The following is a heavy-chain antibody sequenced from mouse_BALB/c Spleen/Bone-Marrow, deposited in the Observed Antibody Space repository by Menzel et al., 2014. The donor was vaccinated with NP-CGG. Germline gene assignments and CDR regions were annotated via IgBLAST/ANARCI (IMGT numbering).Heavy chain of an antibody. CDR1: GYTFTSYW. CDR3: ARKYYGSSYVRYFDV. CDR2: INPSNGRI. D-gene: IGHD1-1*01. Sequence: VQVVESGAELVKPGASVKLSCKASGYTFTSYWMQWVKQRPGQGLEWIGEINPSNGRINYNDKFKSKATLTVDKSSSTAYMQLSSLTSEDSAVYYCARKYYGSSYVRYFDVWGAGTTVTVSS. J-gene: IGHJ1*01. V-gene: IGHV1S81*02.